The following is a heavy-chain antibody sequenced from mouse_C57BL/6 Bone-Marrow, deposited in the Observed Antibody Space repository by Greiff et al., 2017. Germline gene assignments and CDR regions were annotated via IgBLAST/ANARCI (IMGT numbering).Heavy chain of an antibody. Sequence: EVQLKQSGPVLVKPGASVKMSCKASGYTFTDYYMNWVKQSPGKSLEWIGVINPYNGGTSYNQKFTGKATLTVAKSSSTAYMELTSLTSEDSAVEYCARRRYGSDGAWFAYWGQGTLVTVSA. CDR3: ARRRYGSDGAWFAY. CDR1: GYTFTDYY. V-gene: IGHV1-19*01. D-gene: IGHD2-1*01. CDR2: INPYNGGT. J-gene: IGHJ3*01.